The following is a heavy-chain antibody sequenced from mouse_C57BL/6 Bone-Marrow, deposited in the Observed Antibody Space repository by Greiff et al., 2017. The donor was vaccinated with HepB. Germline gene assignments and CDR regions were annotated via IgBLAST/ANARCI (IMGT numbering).Heavy chain of an antibody. D-gene: IGHD1-1*01. CDR2: IYPGSGST. V-gene: IGHV1-55*01. CDR3: ARITTVVAPFDY. CDR1: GYTFTSYW. J-gene: IGHJ2*01. Sequence: QVQLQQPGAELVKPGASVKMSCKASGYTFTSYWLTWVKQRPGQGLEWIGDIYPGSGSTNYNEKFKSKATLPVDTSSSTAYMQLSSLTSEDSAVYYCARITTVVAPFDYWGQGTTLTVSS.